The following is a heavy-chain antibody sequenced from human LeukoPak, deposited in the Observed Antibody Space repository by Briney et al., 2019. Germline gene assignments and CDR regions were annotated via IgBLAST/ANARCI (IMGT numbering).Heavy chain of an antibody. CDR3: ARGQLGYCSGGSCKTKRKDYYFDY. J-gene: IGHJ4*02. D-gene: IGHD2-15*01. CDR1: GFTFSSYA. CDR2: ISYDGSNK. Sequence: GGSLRLSCAASGFTFSSYAMHWVRQAPGKGLEWVAVISYDGSNKYYADSVKGRFTISRDNSKNTLYLQMNSLRAEDTAVYYCARGQLGYCSGGSCKTKRKDYYFDYWGQGTLVTVSS. V-gene: IGHV3-30*04.